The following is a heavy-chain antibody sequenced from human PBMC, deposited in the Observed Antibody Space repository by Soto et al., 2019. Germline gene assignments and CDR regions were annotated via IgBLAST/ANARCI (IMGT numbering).Heavy chain of an antibody. V-gene: IGHV1-69*13. Sequence: ASVKVSCKASGGTFSSYAISWVRQAPGQGLEWMGGIIPIFGTANYAQKFQGRVTITADESTSTAYMELSSLRSEDTAVYYCASGDFCRSGWGTIRCSYYYYGMDVWGQGTTVTVYS. CDR1: GGTFSSYA. CDR3: ASGDFCRSGWGTIRCSYYYYGMDV. J-gene: IGHJ6*02. D-gene: IGHD6-19*01. CDR2: IIPIFGTA.